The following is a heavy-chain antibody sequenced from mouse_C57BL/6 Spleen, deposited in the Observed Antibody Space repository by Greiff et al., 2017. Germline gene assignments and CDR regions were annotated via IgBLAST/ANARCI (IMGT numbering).Heavy chain of an antibody. CDR3: ARGGSSYPYAMDY. Sequence: QVQLKQPGAELVKPGASVKMSCKASGYTFTSYWITWVKQRPGQGLEWIGDIYPGSGSTNYNEKFKSKATLTVDTSSSTAYMQLSSLTSEDSAVYSCARGGSSYPYAMDYWGQGTSVTVSS. D-gene: IGHD1-1*01. CDR2: IYPGSGST. V-gene: IGHV1-55*01. CDR1: GYTFTSYW. J-gene: IGHJ4*01.